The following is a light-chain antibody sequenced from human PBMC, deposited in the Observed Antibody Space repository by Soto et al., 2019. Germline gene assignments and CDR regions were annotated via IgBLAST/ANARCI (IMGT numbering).Light chain of an antibody. V-gene: IGKV1-27*01. Sequence: DIQMTQAPSSLSASVGDRLTITCRASQGISDFLAWYQQKPGKAPQLLIYDATTLQSGVPSRFSGSGSGTDFTLTIVSLQPEDVATYYCQKYNSDPLTFGGGTKVEIK. J-gene: IGKJ4*01. CDR3: QKYNSDPLT. CDR1: QGISDF. CDR2: DAT.